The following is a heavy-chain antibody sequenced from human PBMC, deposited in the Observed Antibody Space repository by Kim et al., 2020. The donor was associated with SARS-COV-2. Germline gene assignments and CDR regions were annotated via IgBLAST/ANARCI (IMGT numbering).Heavy chain of an antibody. CDR3: ATNLAAAGVV. CDR2: T. J-gene: IGHJ4*02. D-gene: IGHD6-13*01. V-gene: IGHV3-66*01. Sequence: TYYVDSVKGRFIISRANSKNTLYLQMSSLRVEDTAVYYCATNLAAAGVVWGQGTLVTVSS.